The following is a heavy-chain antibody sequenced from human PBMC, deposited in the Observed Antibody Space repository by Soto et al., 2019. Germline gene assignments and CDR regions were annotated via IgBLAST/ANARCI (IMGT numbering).Heavy chain of an antibody. Sequence: GGSLRLSCSASGVSFVSYWMPWVRQVPVEGPAWVSRINGNADNSDYADSVKGRFTISRDSAMNRLYLQMDSLRADDTGVYYCVRDFRGAVAGSEFDHWGQGTLVPVSS. CDR1: GVSFVSYW. CDR3: VRDFRGAVAGSEFDH. CDR2: INGNADNS. D-gene: IGHD6-19*01. J-gene: IGHJ4*02. V-gene: IGHV3-74*01.